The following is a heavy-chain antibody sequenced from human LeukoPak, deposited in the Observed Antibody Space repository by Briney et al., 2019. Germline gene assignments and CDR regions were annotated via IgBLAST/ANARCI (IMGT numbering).Heavy chain of an antibody. D-gene: IGHD3-22*01. CDR2: IYHSGST. Sequence: SETLSLTCAVSGGSISSGGYSWSWIRQPPGKGLEWIGYIYHSGSTYYNPSLKSRVTISVDRSKNQFSLKLSSVTAADTAVYYCARVGDSSGYYYFDYWGQGTLDTVSS. V-gene: IGHV4-30-2*01. CDR1: GGSISSGGYS. CDR3: ARVGDSSGYYYFDY. J-gene: IGHJ4*02.